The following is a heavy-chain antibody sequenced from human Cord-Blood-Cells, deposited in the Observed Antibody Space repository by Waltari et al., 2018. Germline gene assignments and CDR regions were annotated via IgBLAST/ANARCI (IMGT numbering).Heavy chain of an antibody. CDR2: IIPIFGTA. Sequence: QVQLVQSGAEVKKPGSSGKVSCKASGGTVSSYAIRWVRQAPGQGLEWMGGIIPIFGTANYAQKFQGRVTITADESTSTAYMELSSLRSEDTAVYYCASSSSSWYNWFDPWGQGTLVTVSS. CDR1: GGTVSSYA. D-gene: IGHD6-13*01. J-gene: IGHJ5*02. CDR3: ASSSSSWYNWFDP. V-gene: IGHV1-69*01.